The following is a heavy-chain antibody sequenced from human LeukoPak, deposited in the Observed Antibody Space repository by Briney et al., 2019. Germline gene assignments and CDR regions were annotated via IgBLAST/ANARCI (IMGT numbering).Heavy chain of an antibody. Sequence: KPSETLSLTCTASGGSINTYYWSWIRQPPGKGLEWIGYIYYSGSTNYNPSLKSRVTISVDTSKNQFSLKLSSVTAADTAVYYGARLDSLWFGDPLGWFDPWGQGTLVTVSS. J-gene: IGHJ5*02. CDR1: GGSINTYY. CDR2: IYYSGST. V-gene: IGHV4-59*08. CDR3: ARLDSLWFGDPLGWFDP. D-gene: IGHD3-10*01.